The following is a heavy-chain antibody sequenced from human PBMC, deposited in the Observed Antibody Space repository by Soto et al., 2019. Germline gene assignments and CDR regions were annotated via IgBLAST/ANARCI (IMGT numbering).Heavy chain of an antibody. J-gene: IGHJ4*02. D-gene: IGHD3-22*01. V-gene: IGHV1-46*01. CDR3: ARDEYYYDSSGYGTGFDY. Sequence: GASVKVSCKASGYTFTSYYMHWVRQAPGQGLEWMGIINPSGGSTSYAQKFQGRVTMTRDTSTSTVYMELSSLRSEDTAVYYCARDEYYYDSSGYGTGFDYWGQGTLVTVSS. CDR2: INPSGGST. CDR1: GYTFTSYY.